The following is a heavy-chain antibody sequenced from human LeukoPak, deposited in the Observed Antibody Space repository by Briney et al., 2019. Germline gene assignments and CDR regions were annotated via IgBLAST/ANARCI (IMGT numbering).Heavy chain of an antibody. CDR3: ARDMGSGRPFDY. V-gene: IGHV3-33*01. J-gene: IGHJ4*02. Sequence: PGGSLRLSCAASGFTFSSYGMHWVRQVLGKGLEWVAHIWSNGSEKYCVDSVKGRYTISRDNSQNTLYLQMNSLRVEDTAVYYCARDMGSGRPFDYWGQGTLVIVSS. CDR2: IWSNGSEK. D-gene: IGHD6-19*01. CDR1: GFTFSSYG.